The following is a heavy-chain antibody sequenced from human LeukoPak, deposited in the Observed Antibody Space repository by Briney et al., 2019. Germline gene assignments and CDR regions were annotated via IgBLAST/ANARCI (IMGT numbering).Heavy chain of an antibody. CDR1: GGSITSYY. D-gene: IGHD3-9*01. V-gene: IGHV4-59*01. CDR2: LSKSGNT. Sequence: SETLPLTCSVSGGSITSYYWSWIRLPPGKGLEWIGYLSKSGNTNYSPSLKSRVTIFGDTSKNQFFLKLSSVTAADTAVYYCARARYVNSFYAFDIWGQGTLVTVSS. CDR3: ARARYVNSFYAFDI. J-gene: IGHJ3*02.